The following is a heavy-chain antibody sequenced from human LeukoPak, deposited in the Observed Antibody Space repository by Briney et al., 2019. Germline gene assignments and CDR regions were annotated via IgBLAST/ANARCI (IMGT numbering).Heavy chain of an antibody. J-gene: IGHJ4*02. CDR3: AKGWATYYKSHFDY. Sequence: GGSLRFSCAASGFIFSSYGMHWVRQAPGKGLEWVTFIRYDGNNKYYADSVKGRFTISRDNSKNTLYLQMNSLRAEDTAVYYCAKGWATYYKSHFDYWGQGTLVTVSS. V-gene: IGHV3-30*02. D-gene: IGHD3-10*01. CDR1: GFIFSSYG. CDR2: IRYDGNNK.